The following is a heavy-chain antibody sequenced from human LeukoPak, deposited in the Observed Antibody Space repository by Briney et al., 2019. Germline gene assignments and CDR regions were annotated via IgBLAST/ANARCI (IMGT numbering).Heavy chain of an antibody. CDR2: IYTSGST. V-gene: IGHV4-4*07. Sequence: SETLSLTCTVSGGSVSSYYWSWIRQPAEKGLEWIGRIYTSGSTNYNPSLKSRVTMSVDTSKNQFSLKLSSVTAADTAVYCCARRWYSSSRLGRWFDPWGQGTLVTVSS. CDR1: GGSVSSYY. D-gene: IGHD6-6*01. CDR3: ARRWYSSSRLGRWFDP. J-gene: IGHJ5*02.